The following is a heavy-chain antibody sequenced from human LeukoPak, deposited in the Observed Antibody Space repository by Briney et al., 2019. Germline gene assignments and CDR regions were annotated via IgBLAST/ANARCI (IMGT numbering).Heavy chain of an antibody. D-gene: IGHD3-10*01. CDR2: INEDGTEK. Sequence: GGSLRLSCAASGFTFTTSWMTWVRQAPGKGFEWVSNINEDGTEKYYVDSVKGRCTISRDNAKRSLYLQMNRPRAEDTAIYYCATTLIREGSFTWGQGTLVTVSS. J-gene: IGHJ5*02. CDR1: GFTFTTSW. V-gene: IGHV3-7*01. CDR3: ATTLIREGSFT.